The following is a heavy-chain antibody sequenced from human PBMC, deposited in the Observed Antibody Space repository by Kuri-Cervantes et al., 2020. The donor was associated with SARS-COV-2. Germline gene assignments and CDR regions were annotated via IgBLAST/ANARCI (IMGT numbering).Heavy chain of an antibody. CDR2: ISGGGGST. Sequence: GGSLRLSCAASGFTFSSYALTWVRQAPGKGLEWVSTISGGGGSTYFADSMKGRFTISRDNSKNTLYLQMSSLRADDTAVYYCAKTGMATYSNFDYWGQGNLVTVSS. J-gene: IGHJ4*02. V-gene: IGHV3-23*01. D-gene: IGHD2-15*01. CDR1: GFTFSSYA. CDR3: AKTGMATYSNFDY.